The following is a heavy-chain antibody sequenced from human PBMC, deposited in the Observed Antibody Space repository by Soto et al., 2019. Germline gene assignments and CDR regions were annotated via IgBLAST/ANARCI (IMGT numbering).Heavy chain of an antibody. Sequence: YSVKVSGRASGGTFSSYAISWVRQAPGQGLEWRGGIIPIFGTANYAQKFQGRVTITADESTRTAYLELSSLRSEDTAVYYCARAGLTMVRGVTTYYYYYYGMDVWGQGTTVTVSS. J-gene: IGHJ6*02. CDR1: GGTFSSYA. D-gene: IGHD3-10*01. CDR2: IIPIFGTA. V-gene: IGHV1-69*13. CDR3: ARAGLTMVRGVTTYYYYYYGMDV.